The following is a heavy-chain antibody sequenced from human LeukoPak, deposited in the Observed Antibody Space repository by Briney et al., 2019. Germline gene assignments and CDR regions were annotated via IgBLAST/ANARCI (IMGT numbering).Heavy chain of an antibody. CDR1: EFTFSTYA. CDR2: ISGRGDTT. Sequence: PGGSLRLSCAASEFTFSTYAMHWVRQAPGKGLEYVSAISGRGDTTYYVDSVKGRFTISRDNSKNTMYLQMGSLGAEDMAVYYCARELVVTHGVRALDIWGQGTTVTVSS. V-gene: IGHV3-64*02. CDR3: ARELVVTHGVRALDI. J-gene: IGHJ3*02. D-gene: IGHD2-21*02.